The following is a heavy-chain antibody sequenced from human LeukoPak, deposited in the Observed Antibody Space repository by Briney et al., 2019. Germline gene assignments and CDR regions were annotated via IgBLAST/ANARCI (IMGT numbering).Heavy chain of an antibody. D-gene: IGHD3-3*01. V-gene: IGHV1-8*01. CDR3: ARGGITIFGVAPYYYGMDV. J-gene: IGHJ6*02. Sequence: GGSVKVSCKASGYTFTSYDINWVRQATGQGLEWMGWMNPNSGNTGYAQKFQGRVTMTRNTSISTAYMELSSLRSEDTAVYYCARGGITIFGVAPYYYGMDVWGQGTTVTVSS. CDR1: GYTFTSYD. CDR2: MNPNSGNT.